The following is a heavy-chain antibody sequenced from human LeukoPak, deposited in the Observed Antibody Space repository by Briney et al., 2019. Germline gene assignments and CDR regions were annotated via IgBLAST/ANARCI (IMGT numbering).Heavy chain of an antibody. V-gene: IGHV3-43*02. CDR2: ISGDGGST. CDR3: AKAWWGYGDPQGYFDY. Sequence: GGSLRLSCAASGFTFDDYAMHWVRQAPGKGLEWVSLISGDGGSTYYADSVKGRFTISRDNSKNSLYLQMNSLRTEDTALYYCAKAWWGYGDPQGYFDYWGQGTLVTVSS. J-gene: IGHJ4*02. D-gene: IGHD4-17*01. CDR1: GFTFDDYA.